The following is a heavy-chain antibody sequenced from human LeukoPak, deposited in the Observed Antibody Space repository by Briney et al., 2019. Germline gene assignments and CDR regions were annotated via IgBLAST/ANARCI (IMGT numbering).Heavy chain of an antibody. Sequence: PGGSLRLSRAASGFTVSSSYMSWVRQAPGKGLDWVSIIYSGDSANYADSVKGRFTISRDNSKNTLYLQMNSLRAEDTAVYYCARYHGDYSHDYWGLGTLVTVSS. CDR1: GFTVSSSY. V-gene: IGHV3-66*01. CDR2: IYSGDSA. D-gene: IGHD4-17*01. J-gene: IGHJ4*02. CDR3: ARYHGDYSHDY.